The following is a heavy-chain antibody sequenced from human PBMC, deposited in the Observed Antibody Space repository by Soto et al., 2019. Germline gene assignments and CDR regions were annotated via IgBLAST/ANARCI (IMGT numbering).Heavy chain of an antibody. CDR3: ARDLAWNYFDY. CDR2: ISYDGSNK. Sequence: GGSLRLSCAASGFTFSSYAMHWVRQAPGKGLEWVAVISYDGSNKYYADSVKGRFTISRDNSKNTLYLQMNSLRAEDTAVYYCARDLAWNYFDYWGQVTLVTVSS. V-gene: IGHV3-30*04. CDR1: GFTFSSYA. D-gene: IGHD3-3*01. J-gene: IGHJ4*02.